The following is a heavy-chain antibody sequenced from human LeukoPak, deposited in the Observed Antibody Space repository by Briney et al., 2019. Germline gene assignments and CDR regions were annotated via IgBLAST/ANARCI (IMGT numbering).Heavy chain of an antibody. CDR2: INPSEADT. D-gene: IGHD1-26*01. CDR1: GYIFTSYY. CDR3: SLGATDY. J-gene: IGHJ4*02. Sequence: ASVKISCKASGYIFTSYYMHWVRQAPGQGLEWIGIINPSEADTAYAQKFQGGVTVTMDTSTSTVYMELSALTSEDTALYFYSLGATDYWGQGTLVTVSS. V-gene: IGHV1-46*01.